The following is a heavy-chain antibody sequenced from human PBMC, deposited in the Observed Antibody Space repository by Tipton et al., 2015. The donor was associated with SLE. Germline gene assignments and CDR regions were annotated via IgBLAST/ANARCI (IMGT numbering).Heavy chain of an antibody. CDR2: INHSGST. Sequence: TLSLTCTISGGSVSSASYYWTWIRQPPGKGLEWIGEINHSGSTNYNPSLKSRVTISVDTSKNQFSLKLSSVTAADTAVYYCARVERGTWSYSSSHNWFDPWGQGTLVTVSS. CDR1: GGSVSSASYY. CDR3: ARVERGTWSYSSSHNWFDP. V-gene: IGHV4-61*01. D-gene: IGHD6-13*01. J-gene: IGHJ5*02.